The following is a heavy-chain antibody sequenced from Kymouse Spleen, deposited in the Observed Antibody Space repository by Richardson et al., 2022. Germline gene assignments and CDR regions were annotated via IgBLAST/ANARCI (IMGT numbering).Heavy chain of an antibody. CDR2: INHSGST. J-gene: IGHJ5*02. CDR1: GGSFSGYY. V-gene: IGHV4-34*01. D-gene: IGHD1-7*01. CDR3: ARIGTTEWFDP. Sequence: QVQLQQWGAGLLKPSETLSLTCAVYGGSFSGYYWSWIRQPPGKGLEWIGEINHSGSTNYNPSLKSRVTISVDTSKNQFSLKLSSVTAADTAVYYCARIGTTEWFDPWGQGTLVTVSS.